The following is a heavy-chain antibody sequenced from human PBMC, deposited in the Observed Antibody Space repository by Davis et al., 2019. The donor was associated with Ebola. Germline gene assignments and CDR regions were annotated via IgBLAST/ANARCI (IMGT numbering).Heavy chain of an antibody. J-gene: IGHJ6*03. D-gene: IGHD3-9*01. Sequence: ASVKVSCKASGYTFTSYYMHWVRQAPGQGLEWMGIINPSGGSTSYAQKFQGRVTMTRDTSTSTVYMALSSLRSEDTAVYYCARGGYFDWLLNAPYYMDVWGKGTTVTVSS. V-gene: IGHV1-46*01. CDR3: ARGGYFDWLLNAPYYMDV. CDR1: GYTFTSYY. CDR2: INPSGGST.